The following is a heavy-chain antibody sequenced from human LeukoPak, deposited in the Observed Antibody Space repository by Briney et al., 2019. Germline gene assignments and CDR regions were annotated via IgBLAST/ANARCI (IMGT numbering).Heavy chain of an antibody. D-gene: IGHD2-2*01. CDR1: GFTFSCYS. Sequence: PGGSLRLSCAASGFTFSCYSMNWVRQAPGKGLEWVSSISSSSSYIYYADSVKGRFTISRDNAKNSLYLQMNSLRAEDTAVYYCAALQYQLLSYGMDVWGQGTTVTVSS. CDR3: AALQYQLLSYGMDV. CDR2: ISSSSSYI. J-gene: IGHJ6*02. V-gene: IGHV3-21*01.